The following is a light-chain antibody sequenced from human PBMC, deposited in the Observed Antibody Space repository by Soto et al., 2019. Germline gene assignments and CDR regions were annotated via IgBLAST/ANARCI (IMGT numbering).Light chain of an antibody. J-gene: IGKJ1*01. CDR3: QQYYSTSWT. Sequence: DIVMTQSPDSLAVSLGERATINCKSSQSVLYSSNNKNYLAWYQQKPGQPPKLLIYWASTRESGVPDRFSGSGSGTDFTLTISSLQAEDVAVYYCQQYYSTSWTFGHVIKEYIK. V-gene: IGKV4-1*01. CDR2: WAS. CDR1: QSVLYSSNNKNY.